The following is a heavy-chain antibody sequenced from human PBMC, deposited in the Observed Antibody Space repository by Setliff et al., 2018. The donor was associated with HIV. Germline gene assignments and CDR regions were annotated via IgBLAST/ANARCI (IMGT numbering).Heavy chain of an antibody. D-gene: IGHD6-6*01. Sequence: PSETLSLTCTVSGGSIKSSSYYWGWIRQPPGKVLEWIGSIYYSGNNYYNPSLKSRVTISEDTSRNQFSLRLSSVTAADTAIYYCARDLLGSSSLVDYWGQGTLVTVSS. CDR3: ARDLLGSSSLVDY. CDR2: IYYSGNN. CDR1: GGSIKSSSYY. J-gene: IGHJ4*02. V-gene: IGHV4-39*07.